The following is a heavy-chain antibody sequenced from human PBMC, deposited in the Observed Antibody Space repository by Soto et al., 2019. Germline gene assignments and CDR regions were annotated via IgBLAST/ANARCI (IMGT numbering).Heavy chain of an antibody. CDR2: ISSSSSPI. CDR1: GFTFSSND. CDR3: ARGFLYSSSWFDP. D-gene: IGHD6-13*01. V-gene: IGHV3-48*01. Sequence: HPGGSLRLSCAAAGFTFSSNDMNWVRQAPGKGLEWVSYISSSSSPIYYADSVRGRFTISRDNAKNSLYLQMNSLRAEDTAVYYCARGFLYSSSWFDPWGQGTLVTVSS. J-gene: IGHJ5*02.